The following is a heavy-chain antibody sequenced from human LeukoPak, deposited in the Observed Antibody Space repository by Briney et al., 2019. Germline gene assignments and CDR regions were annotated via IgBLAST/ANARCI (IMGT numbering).Heavy chain of an antibody. CDR1: GFTFSNHW. CDR3: ARERVAEFDP. V-gene: IGHV3-74*01. CDR2: LNSDGSGI. Sequence: SGGSLRLSCVASGFTFSNHWMNWVRQAPGKGLVRVSRLNSDGSGIFYADFVKGRFTISRDNAKNTLFLQMNSLRAEDTAVYYCARERVAEFDPWGQGTLVTVSS. J-gene: IGHJ5*02.